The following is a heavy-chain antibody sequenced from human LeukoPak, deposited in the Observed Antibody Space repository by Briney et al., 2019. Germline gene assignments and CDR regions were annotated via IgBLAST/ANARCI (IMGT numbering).Heavy chain of an antibody. D-gene: IGHD3-22*01. CDR3: AKASPYYYDSSGYSNDY. CDR2: ISGSGGST. CDR1: GFTFSSYG. Sequence: GGSLRLSCAASGFTFSSYGMSWVRQAPGKGLEWVSAISGSGGSTYYADSVKGRFTISRDNSKNTLYLQMNSLRAEDTAVYYCAKASPYYYDSSGYSNDYWGQGTLVTVSS. J-gene: IGHJ4*02. V-gene: IGHV3-23*01.